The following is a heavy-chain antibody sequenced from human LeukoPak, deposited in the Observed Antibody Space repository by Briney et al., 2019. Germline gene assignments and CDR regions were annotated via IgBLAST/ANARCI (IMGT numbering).Heavy chain of an antibody. CDR3: ARGFRGDNFDY. Sequence: SETLSLTCAVYGGSFSVYHWSWIRQPPGKGLEWIGEINHSGSTNYIPSLKSRVTISVDTSKNQFSLKLSSVTAADTAVYFCARGFRGDNFDYWGQGTLVTVSS. CDR1: GGSFSVYH. D-gene: IGHD7-27*01. V-gene: IGHV4-34*01. J-gene: IGHJ4*02. CDR2: INHSGST.